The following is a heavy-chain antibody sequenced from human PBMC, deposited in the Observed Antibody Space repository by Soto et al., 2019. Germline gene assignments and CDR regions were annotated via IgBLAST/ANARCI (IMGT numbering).Heavy chain of an antibody. Sequence: PSETLSLTCTVSGGSISGGGYYWSWIRQHPGKGLEWIGYIYYSGSTYYNPSLKSRVTISVDTSKNQFSLKLSSVTAADTAVYYCARTSGTDYGDYIPFDYWGQGTLVTVSS. J-gene: IGHJ4*02. CDR1: GGSISGGGYY. CDR3: ARTSGTDYGDYIPFDY. V-gene: IGHV4-31*03. CDR2: IYYSGST. D-gene: IGHD4-17*01.